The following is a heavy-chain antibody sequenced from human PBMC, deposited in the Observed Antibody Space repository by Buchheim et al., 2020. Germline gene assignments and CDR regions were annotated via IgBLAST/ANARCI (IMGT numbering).Heavy chain of an antibody. CDR3: ARAGKKWFGEFPDYYYYYYGMDV. Sequence: QVQLVQSGAEVKKPGSSVKVSCKASGGIYNSFAFSWVRQAPGQGLEWMGWMNPNSGNTGYAQKFQGRVTMTRNTSISTAYMELSSLRSEDTAVYYCARAGKKWFGEFPDYYYYYYGMDVWGQGTT. V-gene: IGHV1-8*02. J-gene: IGHJ6*02. CDR1: GGIYNSFA. D-gene: IGHD3-10*01. CDR2: MNPNSGNT.